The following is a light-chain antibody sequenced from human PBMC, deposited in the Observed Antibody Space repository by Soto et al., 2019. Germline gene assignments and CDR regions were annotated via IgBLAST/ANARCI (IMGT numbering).Light chain of an antibody. J-gene: IGKJ2*01. CDR3: QQGDKFPLT. V-gene: IGKV1-12*01. Sequence: DIQMTQSPPSVSASVGDNVTVSCRASQGISSSLAWYQQKPGKAPKLLIYGASTVQSGVPSRFSGSGSATDFTLTIRSLQPEDFETYYCQQGDKFPLTFGQGTRVDI. CDR1: QGISSS. CDR2: GAS.